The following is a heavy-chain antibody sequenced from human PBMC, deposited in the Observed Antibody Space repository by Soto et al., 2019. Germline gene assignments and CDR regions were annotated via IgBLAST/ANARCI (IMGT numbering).Heavy chain of an antibody. J-gene: IGHJ6*02. CDR2: ISGSGGST. CDR3: ANRVQPTPAVLVYYYYYGMDV. V-gene: IGHV3-23*01. D-gene: IGHD6-13*01. CDR1: GFTFSSYA. Sequence: GGSLRLSCAASGFTFSSYAMSWVRQAPGKGLEWVSAISGSGGSTYYADSVKGRFTIDRDNSKNTLYLQMNSLRAEDTAVYYCANRVQPTPAVLVYYYYYGMDVWGQGTTVTVSS.